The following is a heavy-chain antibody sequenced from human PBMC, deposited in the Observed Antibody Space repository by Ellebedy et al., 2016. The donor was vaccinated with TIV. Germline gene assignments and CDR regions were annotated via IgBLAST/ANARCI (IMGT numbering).Heavy chain of an antibody. V-gene: IGHV3-66*01. CDR2: IYNDGST. CDR3: AREWGTEGYFDH. Sequence: PGGSLRLSCVASGFAVSGYYMYWVRQAPGKGLEWVSVIYNDGSTYFADSVKDRFSISRDNSKNTLYLQMNSLGVEDTALYYCAREWGTEGYFDHWGQGTLVTVSS. D-gene: IGHD3-16*01. CDR1: GFAVSGYY. J-gene: IGHJ4*02.